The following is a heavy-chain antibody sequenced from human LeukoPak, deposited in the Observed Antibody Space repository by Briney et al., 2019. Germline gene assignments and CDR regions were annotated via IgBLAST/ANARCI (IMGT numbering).Heavy chain of an antibody. V-gene: IGHV4-39*07. CDR2: IYYSGST. CDR1: GGSISNSSYY. CDR3: ASIRREYCSSTSCYAGFYYYYYMDV. Sequence: SETLSLTCTVSGGSISNSSYYWAWIRQPPGKGLEWIGSIYYSGSTYYNPSLKSRVTISVDTSKNQFSLKLSSVTAADTAVYYCASIRREYCSSTSCYAGFYYYYYMDVWGKGTTVTVSS. D-gene: IGHD2-2*01. J-gene: IGHJ6*03.